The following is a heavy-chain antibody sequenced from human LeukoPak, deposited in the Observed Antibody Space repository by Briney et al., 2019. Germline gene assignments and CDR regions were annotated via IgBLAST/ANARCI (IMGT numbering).Heavy chain of an antibody. CDR2: IYYSGST. D-gene: IGHD3-22*01. V-gene: IGHV4-59*08. Sequence: SETLSLTCTVSGDSISSYYWSWRRQPPRGGRQWRGWIYYSGSTNYNTAPQSRGAISVEATKKQVSLMRSCTTAAARTGVYCAVHGFYYHSRGYYYFDYGGQGTLVTASS. CDR1: GDSISSYY. J-gene: IGHJ4*02. CDR3: AVHGFYYHSRGYYYFDY.